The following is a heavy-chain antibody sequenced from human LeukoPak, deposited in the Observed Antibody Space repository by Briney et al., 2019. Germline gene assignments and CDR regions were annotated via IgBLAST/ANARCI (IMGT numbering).Heavy chain of an antibody. CDR3: GRDALVGYFSYYYMDV. J-gene: IGHJ6*03. Sequence: SETLSLTCTVSGGSISSNYWTWVRQSPAPGQEWIGDISSSGSTSYNSSLKSRVTISIATSKNQFSLKLSSVTAADTAVYYCGRDALVGYFSYYYMDVWGKGTTVTVSS. V-gene: IGHV4-59*01. CDR2: ISSSGST. D-gene: IGHD2-15*01. CDR1: GGSISSNY.